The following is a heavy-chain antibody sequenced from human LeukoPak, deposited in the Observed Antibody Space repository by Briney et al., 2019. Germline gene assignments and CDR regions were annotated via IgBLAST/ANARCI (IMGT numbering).Heavy chain of an antibody. J-gene: IGHJ4*02. CDR1: GGSISSYY. D-gene: IGHD6-6*01. Sequence: SSETLSLTCTVSGGSISSYYWSWIRQPPGKGLEWIGYIYYSGSTNYNPSLKSRVTISVDTSKNQFSLKLSSVTAADTAVYYCARHRRPYSSSRPFDYWGQGTLVTVSS. CDR3: ARHRRPYSSSRPFDY. V-gene: IGHV4-59*08. CDR2: IYYSGST.